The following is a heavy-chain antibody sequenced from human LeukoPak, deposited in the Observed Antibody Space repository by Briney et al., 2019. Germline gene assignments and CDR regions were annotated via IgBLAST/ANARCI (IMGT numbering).Heavy chain of an antibody. CDR2: ISSSSVYI. V-gene: IGHV3-21*01. D-gene: IGHD1/OR15-1a*01. J-gene: IGHJ6*03. Sequence: GGSLRLSCAASGLIFSSYTMNWVRQAPGKGLEWVSSISSSSVYIYYADSVKGRFTISRDNAKNSLYLQMNSLRAEDTAVYYCARIAAETTYYYYYYMDVWGKGTTVTVSS. CDR1: GLIFSSYT. CDR3: ARIAAETTYYYYYYMDV.